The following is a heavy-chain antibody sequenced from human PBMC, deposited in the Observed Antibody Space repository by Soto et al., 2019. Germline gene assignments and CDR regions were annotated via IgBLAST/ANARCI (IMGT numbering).Heavy chain of an antibody. D-gene: IGHD2-21*02. Sequence: SETLSLTCGVSGGTVASSHWWSWVRQSPGRGLEWIGNVYHTGDTNFHPSLQSRVTFSVDKSNNQFSLRLTSVTAADTAVYFCAREIVTAGGNNYFDPWGPGTLVTVSS. CDR1: GGTVASSHW. V-gene: IGHV4-4*02. J-gene: IGHJ5*02. CDR3: AREIVTAGGNNYFDP. CDR2: VYHTGDT.